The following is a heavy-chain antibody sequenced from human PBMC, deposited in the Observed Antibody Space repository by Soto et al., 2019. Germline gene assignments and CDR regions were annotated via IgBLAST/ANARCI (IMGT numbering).Heavy chain of an antibody. J-gene: IGHJ6*02. CDR1: CGSRSSSNYY. CDR2: IYYSGST. D-gene: IGHD6-6*01. Sequence: TLSLTFRDSCGSRSSSNYYWGWLRQTPGKGLEWIGSIYYSGSTYYNPSLKSRVTISVDTSKNQFSLKLSSVTAADTAVYYCARILVRSSSGDYYGMDVWGQGTTVTVSS. V-gene: IGHV4-39*01. CDR3: ARILVRSSSGDYYGMDV.